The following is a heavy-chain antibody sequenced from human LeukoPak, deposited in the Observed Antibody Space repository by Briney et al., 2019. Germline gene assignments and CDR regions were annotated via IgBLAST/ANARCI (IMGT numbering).Heavy chain of an antibody. CDR3: AKNSGITMIVFSWFDP. CDR1: GFTFSSYA. CDR2: LSGSGGST. J-gene: IGHJ5*02. V-gene: IGHV3-23*01. D-gene: IGHD3-22*01. Sequence: QPGGSLRLSCAASGFTFSSYAMSWVRQAPGKGLEWVSALSGSGGSTYYADSVKGRFTISRDNSKNTLYLQMNSLRAEDTAVYYCAKNSGITMIVFSWFDPWGQGTLVTVSS.